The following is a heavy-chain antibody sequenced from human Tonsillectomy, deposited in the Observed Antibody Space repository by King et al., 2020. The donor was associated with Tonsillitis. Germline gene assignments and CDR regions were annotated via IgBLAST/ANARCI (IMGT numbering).Heavy chain of an antibody. D-gene: IGHD6-6*01. CDR1: GFTFSTYS. Sequence: QLVQSGGGLAQPGGSLRLSCAASGFTFSTYSMNWVRQAPGKGLEWVSYISSSSSTIYYADSVKGRFTISRDNAKNSLYLQMNSLRAEDTAVYYCAREYSSSCGKAFDIWGQGTMVTVSS. V-gene: IGHV3-48*01. J-gene: IGHJ3*02. CDR2: ISSSSSTI. CDR3: AREYSSSCGKAFDI.